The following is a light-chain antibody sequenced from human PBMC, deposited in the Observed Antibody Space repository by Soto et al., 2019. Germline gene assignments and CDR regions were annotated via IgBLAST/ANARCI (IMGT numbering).Light chain of an antibody. J-gene: IGLJ1*01. Sequence: QSALTQPASVSGSPGQSITISCTGTSSDFCGYNYVSWYQQHPGKAPKLMIYDVSDRPSGVSNRFSGSKSGNTASLTISGLQTEDEADYYCSSYTSSSTLVVVGTGTKVTV. CDR2: DVS. CDR1: SSDFCGYNY. CDR3: SSYTSSSTLVV. V-gene: IGLV2-14*01.